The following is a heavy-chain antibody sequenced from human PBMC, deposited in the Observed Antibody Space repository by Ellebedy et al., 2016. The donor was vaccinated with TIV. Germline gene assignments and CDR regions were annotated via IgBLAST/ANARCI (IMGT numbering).Heavy chain of an antibody. D-gene: IGHD2-2*01. J-gene: IGHJ4*02. Sequence: GESLKISCAASGFTFSSYDMHWVRQATGKGLEWVSAIGSTGDTYYPGSVKGRFTISRDNSKNTLYLQMNSLRGEDTAVYYCARGRGGSTGSDYFDYWGQGTLVTVSS. CDR3: ARGRGGSTGSDYFDY. CDR1: GFTFSSYD. V-gene: IGHV3-13*01. CDR2: IGSTGDT.